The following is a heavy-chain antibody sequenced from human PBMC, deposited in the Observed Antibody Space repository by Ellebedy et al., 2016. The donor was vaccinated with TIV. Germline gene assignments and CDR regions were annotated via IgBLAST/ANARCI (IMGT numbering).Heavy chain of an antibody. V-gene: IGHV1-2*02. Sequence: ASVKVSCKASGYTFTGYYMHWVRQAPGQGLEWMGWIYPNSGDTTYAQKFQGRVTMTRDTSISTAYMELSRLRSDDTAVYYCATGYSSSWYFPSTYWGQGTLVTVSS. CDR1: GYTFTGYY. J-gene: IGHJ4*02. CDR3: ATGYSSSWYFPSTY. D-gene: IGHD6-13*01. CDR2: IYPNSGDT.